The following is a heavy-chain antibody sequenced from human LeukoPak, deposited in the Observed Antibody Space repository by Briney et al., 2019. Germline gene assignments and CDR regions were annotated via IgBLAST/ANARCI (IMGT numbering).Heavy chain of an antibody. Sequence: ASVKVSCKASGGTFSSYAISWVRQAPGQGLEWMGGIIPIFGTTNYAQKFQGRVTITTDESTSTAYMELSSLRSEETAVYYCATHYYDSSGYFDYWDQGTLVTVSS. V-gene: IGHV1-69*05. D-gene: IGHD3-22*01. CDR2: IIPIFGTT. CDR1: GGTFSSYA. CDR3: ATHYYDSSGYFDY. J-gene: IGHJ4*02.